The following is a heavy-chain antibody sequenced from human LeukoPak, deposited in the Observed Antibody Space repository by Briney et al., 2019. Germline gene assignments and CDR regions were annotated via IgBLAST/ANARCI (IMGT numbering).Heavy chain of an antibody. CDR1: GYTFTGYY. J-gene: IGHJ4*02. Sequence: ASVKVSCKASGYTFTGYYMHWVRQAPGQGLEWMGWINPNSGGTNYAQKFQGRVTMTRDTSISTAYMELSRLRSDDTAVYYCARPNYDFWSGYYTGIPASFDYWAREPWSPSPQ. CDR3: ARPNYDFWSGYYTGIPASFDY. V-gene: IGHV1-2*02. D-gene: IGHD3-3*01. CDR2: INPNSGGT.